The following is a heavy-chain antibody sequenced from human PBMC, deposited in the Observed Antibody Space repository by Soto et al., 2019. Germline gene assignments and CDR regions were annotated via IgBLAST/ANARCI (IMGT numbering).Heavy chain of an antibody. CDR2: IYYSGST. J-gene: IGHJ6*02. CDR3: ARHSDYRTSYYYYYYGMDV. D-gene: IGHD4-4*01. CDR1: GGSISSSSYY. Sequence: QLQLQESGPGLVKPSETLSLTCTVSGGSISSSSYYWGWIRQPPGKGLEWIGSIYYSGSTYYNPSLTVRVTIPVDTSKNQCSLKLSSVTAADTAVYYCARHSDYRTSYYYYYYGMDVWGQGTTVTVSS. V-gene: IGHV4-39*01.